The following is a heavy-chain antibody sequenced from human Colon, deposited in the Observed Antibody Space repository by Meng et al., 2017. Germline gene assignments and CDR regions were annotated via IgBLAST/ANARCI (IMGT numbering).Heavy chain of an antibody. CDR1: GGSFSGYY. CDR3: ARERLSSGWYGGRWFDP. CDR2: INHSGST. Sequence: QVQVREWGEVLFTPSQSLSFTCAVYGGSFSGYYWSWIRQPPGKGLEWIGEINHSGSTNYNPSLKSRVTISVDTSKNQFSLKLSSVTAADTAVYYCARERLSSGWYGGRWFDPWGQGTLVTVSS. D-gene: IGHD6-19*01. V-gene: IGHV4-34*01. J-gene: IGHJ5*02.